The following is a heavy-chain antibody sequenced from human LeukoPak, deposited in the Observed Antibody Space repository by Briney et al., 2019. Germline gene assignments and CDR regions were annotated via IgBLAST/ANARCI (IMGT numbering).Heavy chain of an antibody. D-gene: IGHD2-15*01. CDR2: ISSSSSYI. CDR3: ARGSPGSYYYGMDV. J-gene: IGHJ6*02. CDR1: GFTFSSYS. V-gene: IGHV3-21*01. Sequence: GGSLSLSCAASGFTFSSYSINWVRQAPGKGLEWVSSISSSSSYIYYADSMKGRFTISRDNAKNSLYLQMNSLRAEDTAVYYCARGSPGSYYYGMDVWGQGTTVTVSS.